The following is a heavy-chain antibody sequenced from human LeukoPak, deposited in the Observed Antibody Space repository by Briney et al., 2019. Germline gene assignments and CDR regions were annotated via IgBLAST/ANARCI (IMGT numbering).Heavy chain of an antibody. CDR1: EYTFTHYY. J-gene: IGHJ4*02. Sequence: ASVKVSCKASEYTFTHYYLHWVQQAPGQGLEWMGWINPNSGATNYAQKFQGRVTMTRDTSISTAYMELSRLRSDDTAVYYCARGIGGVVVAVRAPDYWGQGTLVTVSS. CDR2: INPNSGAT. V-gene: IGHV1-2*02. CDR3: ARGIGGVVVAVRAPDY. D-gene: IGHD2-15*01.